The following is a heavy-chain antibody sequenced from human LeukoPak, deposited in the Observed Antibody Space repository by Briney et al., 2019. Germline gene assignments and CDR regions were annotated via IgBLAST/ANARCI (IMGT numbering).Heavy chain of an antibody. CDR3: ARGTLNIPGEHGAFDY. CDR2: INPSGGST. V-gene: IGHV1-46*04. D-gene: IGHD1-14*01. J-gene: IGHJ4*02. CDR1: GYTFSSYY. Sequence: ASVKVSCKASGYTFSSYYMHWVRQAPGQGLEWMGIINPSGGSTNYAQKLQGRVTMTRDMSTSTVYMELSSLRSDDTAVYYCARGTLNIPGEHGAFDYWGQGALVTVSS.